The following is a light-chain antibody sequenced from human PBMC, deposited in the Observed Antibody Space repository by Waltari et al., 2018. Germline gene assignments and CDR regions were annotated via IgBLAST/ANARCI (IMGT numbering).Light chain of an antibody. Sequence: DIQMTQSPFSLSASVGDRVTITCRASQGISNYLAWYQQKPGKVPKLLIYAASTLQSGVPSRFSCSGSGTDFTLTISSLQPEDVATYYWQKYNSALPTFGGGTKVEIK. CDR2: AAS. J-gene: IGKJ4*01. CDR1: QGISNY. CDR3: QKYNSALPT. V-gene: IGKV1-27*01.